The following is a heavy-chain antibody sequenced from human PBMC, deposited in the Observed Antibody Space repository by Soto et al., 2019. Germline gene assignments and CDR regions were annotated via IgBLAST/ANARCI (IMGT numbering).Heavy chain of an antibody. CDR1: GVSISSSNW. V-gene: IGHV4-4*02. CDR3: ASGYGDYFGY. J-gene: IGHJ4*02. CDR2: IYHSGST. Sequence: QVHLQETGPGLVKPSGTLSLTCAVSGVSISSSNWWSWVRQPPGKGLEWIGEIYHSGSTNYNPSLKSRVTIAVDKSNNQFSLKLSSVTAADTAVYYCASGYGDYFGYWGQGTLVTVSS. D-gene: IGHD4-17*01.